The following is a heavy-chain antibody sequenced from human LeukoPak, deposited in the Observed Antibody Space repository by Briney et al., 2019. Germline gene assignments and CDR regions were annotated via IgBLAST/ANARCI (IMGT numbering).Heavy chain of an antibody. CDR2: IIPIFGTA. Sequence: EASVKVSCKASGGTFSSYAISWVRQAPGQGLEWMGGIIPIFGTANYAQKFQGRVTITTDESTNTAYMELSSLRSEDTAVYYCAREAVERGYYYMDVRGKGTTVTVSS. CDR1: GGTFSSYA. D-gene: IGHD2-15*01. J-gene: IGHJ6*03. CDR3: AREAVERGYYYMDV. V-gene: IGHV1-69*05.